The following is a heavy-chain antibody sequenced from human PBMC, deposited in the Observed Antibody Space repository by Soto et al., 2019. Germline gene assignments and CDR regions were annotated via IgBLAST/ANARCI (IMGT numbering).Heavy chain of an antibody. Sequence: SLKISCQGSGYSFTSNWIGWVRQMPGKGLEWMGIINPADSDIKYSPSFQGQVTISADKSIGTAYLQWSSLKASDTAMYYCARHQRDDASRKIDCWGQGTLVTVS. CDR2: INPADSDI. D-gene: IGHD3-16*01. CDR1: GYSFTSNW. V-gene: IGHV5-51*01. CDR3: ARHQRDDASRKIDC. J-gene: IGHJ4*02.